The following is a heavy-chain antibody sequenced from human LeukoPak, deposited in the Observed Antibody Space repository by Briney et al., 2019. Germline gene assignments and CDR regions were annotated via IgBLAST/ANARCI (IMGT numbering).Heavy chain of an antibody. CDR2: IYYSGST. Sequence: SETLSLTCTVSGGSISSYYWSWIRRPPGKGLEWIGYIYYSGSTNYNPSLKSRVTISVDTSKNQFSLKLSSVTAADTAVYYCARAGNYYDSSGPLLDYWGQGTLVTVSS. CDR3: ARAGNYYDSSGPLLDY. D-gene: IGHD3-22*01. J-gene: IGHJ4*02. V-gene: IGHV4-59*01. CDR1: GGSISSYY.